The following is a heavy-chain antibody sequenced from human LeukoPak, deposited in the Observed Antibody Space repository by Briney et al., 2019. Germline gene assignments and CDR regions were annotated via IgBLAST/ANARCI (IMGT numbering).Heavy chain of an antibody. CDR2: ISSRSNYI. CDR3: ARGPTIVVVPAAINV. V-gene: IGHV3-21*01. Sequence: GGSLRLSCAASGFTFSFYTMSWVRQAPGKGLEWVSCISSRSNYIQYADSVKGRFTISRDNAKNSLYLQMNSLRAGDTAVYYCARGPTIVVVPAAINVWGQGTTVTVSS. CDR1: GFTFSFYT. J-gene: IGHJ6*02. D-gene: IGHD2-2*01.